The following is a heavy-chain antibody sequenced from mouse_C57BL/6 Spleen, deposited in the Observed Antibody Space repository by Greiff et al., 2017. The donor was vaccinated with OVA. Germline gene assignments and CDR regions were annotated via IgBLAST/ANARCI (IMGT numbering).Heavy chain of an antibody. Sequence: DVQLQESGPGLVKPSQSLSLTCSVPGYSITSGYYWNWIRQFPGNKLEWMGYISYDGSNNYNPSLKNRISITRDTSKNQFFLKLNSVTTEDTATYYCARGRYFDYWGQGTTLTVSS. CDR1: GYSITSGYY. CDR2: ISYDGSN. J-gene: IGHJ2*01. CDR3: ARGRYFDY. V-gene: IGHV3-6*01.